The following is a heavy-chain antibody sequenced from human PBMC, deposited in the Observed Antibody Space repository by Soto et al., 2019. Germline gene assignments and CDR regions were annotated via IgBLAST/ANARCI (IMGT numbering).Heavy chain of an antibody. V-gene: IGHV3-30-3*01. J-gene: IGHJ4*02. CDR2: ISSDGAKK. Sequence: QRQLEESGGGVVQPGRSLRLSCAASGFTFSSYSIHWVRQAPGKGLQWVALISSDGAKKHYADSVKGRFSISRDNSKNMVSLQMNSLGDEDTAVYFCVGLAYYFDYWGQGALVTVSS. CDR3: VGLAYYFDY. CDR1: GFTFSSYS.